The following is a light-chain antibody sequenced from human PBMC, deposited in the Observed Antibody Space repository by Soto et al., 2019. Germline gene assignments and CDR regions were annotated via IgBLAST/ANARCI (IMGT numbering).Light chain of an antibody. V-gene: IGKV1-5*03. J-gene: IGKJ1*01. CDR1: QSISSW. CDR3: QQYSDNWT. CDR2: KAS. Sequence: DIQMTQSPSTLSASVGDRVIITCRASQSISSWLAWYQQKPGTAPTLLIYKASTLQSGVPSRFSGSGSGTEFTLTISSLQPDDSATYYCQQYSDNWTFGQGTKVEIK.